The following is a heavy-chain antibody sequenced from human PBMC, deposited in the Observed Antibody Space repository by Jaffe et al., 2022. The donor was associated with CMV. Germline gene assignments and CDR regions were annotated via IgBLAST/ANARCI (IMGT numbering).Heavy chain of an antibody. CDR2: IWYDGSNK. D-gene: IGHD2-15*01. Sequence: QVQLVESGGGVVQPGRSLRLSCAASGFTFSSYGMHWVRQAPGKGLEWVAVIWYDGSNKYYADSVKGRFTISRDNSKNTLYLQMNSLRAEDTAVYYCAREVVVAATEKAGISWFDPWGQGTLVTVSS. V-gene: IGHV3-33*08. CDR1: GFTFSSYG. J-gene: IGHJ5*02. CDR3: AREVVVAATEKAGISWFDP.